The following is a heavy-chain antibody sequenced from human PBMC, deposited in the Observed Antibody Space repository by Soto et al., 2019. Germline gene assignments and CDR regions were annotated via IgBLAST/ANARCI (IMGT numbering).Heavy chain of an antibody. Sequence: QVQLQQWGSGLLKPSETLSLTCAVYGGSLSGYYWSWIRQSPGKGLEWIGQINHSGSANYHPSLRSRVPVFLHQPGTECSLAVGFVPAAETSGYYCARATSHYASGRYEGGFYYFDYWGQGTLVTVSS. CDR3: ARATSHYASGRYEGGFYYFDY. CDR2: INHSGSA. V-gene: IGHV4-34*01. CDR1: GGSLSGYY. D-gene: IGHD3-10*01. J-gene: IGHJ4*02.